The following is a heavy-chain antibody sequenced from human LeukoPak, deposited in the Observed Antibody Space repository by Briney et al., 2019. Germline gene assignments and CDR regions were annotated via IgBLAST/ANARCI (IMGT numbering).Heavy chain of an antibody. J-gene: IGHJ1*01. CDR1: GFTVGTNY. V-gene: IGHV3-53*01. Sequence: GGSLRLSCAASGFTVGTNYMTWVRQAPGKGREWVSIIYSGGSTFYADSVKGRFTISRDNSKNTLYLQMNSLRVEDTAVYYCARLRGFSYGPPGYWGQGTLVTVSS. CDR3: ARLRGFSYGPPGY. D-gene: IGHD5-18*01. CDR2: IYSGGST.